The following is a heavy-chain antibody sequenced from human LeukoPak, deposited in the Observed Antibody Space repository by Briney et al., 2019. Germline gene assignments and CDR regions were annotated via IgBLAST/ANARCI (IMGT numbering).Heavy chain of an antibody. J-gene: IGHJ6*02. CDR2: ISSNGGST. Sequence: GGSLRLSCSASGFTFSSYAMHWVRQAPGKGLEYVSAISSNGGSTYYADSVKGRFTISRDNSKDTLYLQMNSLRAEDTAVYYCAKVKVPAATYYYYGMDVWGQGTTVTVSS. V-gene: IGHV3-64*04. CDR1: GFTFSSYA. D-gene: IGHD2-2*01. CDR3: AKVKVPAATYYYYGMDV.